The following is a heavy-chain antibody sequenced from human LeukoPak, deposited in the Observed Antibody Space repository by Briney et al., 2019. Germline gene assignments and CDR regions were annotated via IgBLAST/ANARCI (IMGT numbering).Heavy chain of an antibody. Sequence: SETLPLTCAVYGGSFSGYYWSWIRQPPGKGLEWIGEINHSGSTTYYPALKSRVTISVDTSKNQFSLKLSSVTAADTAVYYCARGRDCIGYYGSGTGYYFDYWGQGTLVTVSS. J-gene: IGHJ4*02. CDR3: ARGRDCIGYYGSGTGYYFDY. D-gene: IGHD3-10*01. CDR1: GGSFSGYY. CDR2: INHSGST. V-gene: IGHV4-34*01.